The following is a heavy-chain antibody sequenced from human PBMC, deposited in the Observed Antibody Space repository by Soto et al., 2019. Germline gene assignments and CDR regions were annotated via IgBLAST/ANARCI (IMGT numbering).Heavy chain of an antibody. CDR1: GFTFSTYE. V-gene: IGHV3-13*01. J-gene: IGHJ2*01. CDR3: AREGLYGTNWNDWFFDL. Sequence: GGSLRLSCAASGFTFSTYEFHWVRQAPGKGLEWVTAIGKAGDTYYPGSVKGRFTISRENAKNSLYLQMNSLRAGDTAVYYCAREGLYGTNWNDWFFDLWGRGTLVTV. D-gene: IGHD1-1*01. CDR2: IGKAGDT.